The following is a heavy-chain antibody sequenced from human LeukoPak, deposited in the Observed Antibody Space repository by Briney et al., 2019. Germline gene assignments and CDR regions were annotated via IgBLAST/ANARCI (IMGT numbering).Heavy chain of an antibody. CDR1: GFTVSSNY. J-gene: IGHJ6*02. CDR3: ARDFAIAAAGRHFYYYGMDV. D-gene: IGHD6-13*01. Sequence: GGSLRLSCAASGFTVSSNYMSWVRQAPGKGLEWVSVIYSGGSTYYADSVKGRFTISRDNSKNTLYLQMNSLRAEDTAVYYCARDFAIAAAGRHFYYYGMDVWGQGTTVTVSS. CDR2: IYSGGST. V-gene: IGHV3-66*01.